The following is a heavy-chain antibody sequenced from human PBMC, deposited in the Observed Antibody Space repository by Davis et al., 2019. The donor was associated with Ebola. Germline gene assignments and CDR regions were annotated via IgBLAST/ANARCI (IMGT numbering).Heavy chain of an antibody. CDR2: IKQDGNEK. D-gene: IGHD6-13*01. CDR3: ARDVISSWVDY. V-gene: IGHV3-7*03. J-gene: IGHJ4*02. CDR1: GFTFSSYW. Sequence: PGGSLRLSCAASGFTFSSYWMSWVRQAPGKGLEWVANIKQDGNEKYYVDSVKGRFTISRDNAKNSLYLQMNSLRAEDTAVYYCARDVISSWVDYWGQGTLVTVSS.